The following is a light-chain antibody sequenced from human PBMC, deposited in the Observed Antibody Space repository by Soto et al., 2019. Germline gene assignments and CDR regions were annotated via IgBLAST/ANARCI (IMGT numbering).Light chain of an antibody. Sequence: EIVLTQSPATLSLSPGERATLSCRASQSVSSYLAWYQQKPGQPPRLLIYRASSRATGIPARFSGSGSGTEFTLTINSLQSEDFAVYYCQQYQNLWTFGQGTKVDI. V-gene: IGKV3-15*01. J-gene: IGKJ1*01. CDR3: QQYQNLWT. CDR1: QSVSSY. CDR2: RAS.